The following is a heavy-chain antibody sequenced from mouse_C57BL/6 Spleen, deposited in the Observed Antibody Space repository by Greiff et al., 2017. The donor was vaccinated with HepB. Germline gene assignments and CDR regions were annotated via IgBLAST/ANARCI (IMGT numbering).Heavy chain of an antibody. D-gene: IGHD1-1*01. V-gene: IGHV14-4*01. J-gene: IGHJ4*01. CDR1: GYTFTSYW. Sequence: VQLQQPGAELVMPGASVKLSCKASGYTFTSYWMHWVKQRPEQGLEWIGWIDPENGDTEYASKFQGKATITADTSSNTAYLQLSSLTSEDTAVYYCTTGYYGSSPYAMDYWGQGTSVTVSS. CDR2: IDPENGDT. CDR3: TTGYYGSSPYAMDY.